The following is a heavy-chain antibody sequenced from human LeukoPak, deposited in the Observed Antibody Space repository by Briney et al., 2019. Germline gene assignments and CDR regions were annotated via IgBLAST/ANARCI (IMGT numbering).Heavy chain of an antibody. D-gene: IGHD1-26*01. J-gene: IGHJ4*02. CDR1: GGSISSYY. V-gene: IGHV4-59*01. Sequence: SETLSLTCTVSGGSISSYYWSWIRQPPGKGLEWIGYIYYSGSTNYNPSLKSRVTISVDTSKNQFSLKLSSVTAADTAVYYCARGGWELHFDYWGQGTLVTVSS. CDR3: ARGGWELHFDY. CDR2: IYYSGST.